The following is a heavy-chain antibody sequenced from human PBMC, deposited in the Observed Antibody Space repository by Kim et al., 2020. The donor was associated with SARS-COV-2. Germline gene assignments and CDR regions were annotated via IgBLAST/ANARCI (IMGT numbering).Heavy chain of an antibody. D-gene: IGHD3-3*01. J-gene: IGHJ5*02. CDR2: IYYSGST. CDR3: ASQYYDFWSGYYSCWFDP. Sequence: SVTLSLTCTVSGGSISSSSYYWGWIRQPPGKGLEWIGSIYYSGSTYYNPSLNSRVTISVDTSKHQFSLKLSSVTAADTAVYYCASQYYDFWSGYYSCWFDPWGKGTRVTVSS. CDR1: GGSISSSSYY. V-gene: IGHV4-39*01.